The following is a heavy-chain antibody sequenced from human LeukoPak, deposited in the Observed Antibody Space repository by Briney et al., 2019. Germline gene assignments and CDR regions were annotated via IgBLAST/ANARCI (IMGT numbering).Heavy chain of an antibody. D-gene: IGHD3-10*01. Sequence: GGSLRLSCAASGFTFSSYAMSWVRQAPGKGLEWVSAISGSGGSTYYADSVKGRFTISRDNSKNTLYLQMNSLRAEETAVYYCAKDGSFRAQHNWFDPWGQGTLVTVSS. CDR3: AKDGSFRAQHNWFDP. J-gene: IGHJ5*02. CDR2: ISGSGGST. CDR1: GFTFSSYA. V-gene: IGHV3-23*01.